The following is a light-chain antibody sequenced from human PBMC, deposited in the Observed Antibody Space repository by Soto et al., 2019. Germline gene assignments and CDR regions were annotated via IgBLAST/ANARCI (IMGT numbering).Light chain of an antibody. CDR1: QNISTW. Sequence: DIQMTQSPYTLSASVGDRVTITCRASQNISTWLAWFQQKPGKAPKGLIYDASSLETGVPSRFSGSGSGTEFTLSVSRLQSDDFATYFCQHGFTFGPGTKVDIK. CDR3: QHGFT. J-gene: IGKJ3*01. V-gene: IGKV1-5*01. CDR2: DAS.